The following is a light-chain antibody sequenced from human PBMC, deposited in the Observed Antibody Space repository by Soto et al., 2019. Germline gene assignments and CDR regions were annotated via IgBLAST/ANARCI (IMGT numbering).Light chain of an antibody. CDR3: AAWDDSMNAHAV. CDR1: SSNIGSNT. Sequence: QSVLTQPPSASGTPGQRGTISCSGSSSNIGSNTVNWYQQLPGTAPKLLIYSNNQRPSGVPDRFSGSKSGTSASLAISGLQSEDEDDYYCAAWDDSMNAHAVFGGGTQLTVL. V-gene: IGLV1-44*01. J-gene: IGLJ7*01. CDR2: SNN.